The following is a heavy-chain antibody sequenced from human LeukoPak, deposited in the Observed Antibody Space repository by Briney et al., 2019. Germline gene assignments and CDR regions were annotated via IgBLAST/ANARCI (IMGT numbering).Heavy chain of an antibody. Sequence: GGSLRLSCAASGFTFSSYWMSWVRQAPGEGLEWVANIEQDGSEKYYVDSVKGRFTISRDNAKNSLYLQMNSLRAEDTAVYYRARDSLYYDISDYAFDIWGQGTMVTVSS. CDR1: GFTFSSYW. CDR3: ARDSLYYDISDYAFDI. V-gene: IGHV3-7*01. J-gene: IGHJ3*02. D-gene: IGHD3-9*01. CDR2: IEQDGSEK.